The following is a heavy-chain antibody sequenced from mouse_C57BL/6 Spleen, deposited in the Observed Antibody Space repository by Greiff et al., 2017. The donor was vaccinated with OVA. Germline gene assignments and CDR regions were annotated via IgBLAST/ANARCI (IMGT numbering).Heavy chain of an antibody. J-gene: IGHJ2*01. V-gene: IGHV7-3*01. Sequence: EVQRVESGGGLVQPGGSLSLSCAASGFTFTDYYMSWVRQPPGKALEWLGFISNKANGYTTEYSASVKGRFTISRDNSQSILYLQMNALRAEDSATYYCARYQYYFDYWGQGTTLTVSS. CDR2: ISNKANGYTT. CDR1: GFTFTDYY. CDR3: ARYQYYFDY.